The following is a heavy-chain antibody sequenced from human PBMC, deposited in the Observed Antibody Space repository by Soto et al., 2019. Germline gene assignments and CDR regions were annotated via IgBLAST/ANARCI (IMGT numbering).Heavy chain of an antibody. CDR1: GYTFTSYY. Sequence: ASEKVSCKASGYTFTSYYMHWVRQAPGQGLEWMGIINPSGGSTSYAQKFQGRVTMTRDTSTSTVYMELSSLRSEDKAVYYCASAYDFWSGYLRGWGEGTLVTLSS. J-gene: IGHJ4*02. CDR2: INPSGGST. D-gene: IGHD3-3*01. V-gene: IGHV1-46*01. CDR3: ASAYDFWSGYLRG.